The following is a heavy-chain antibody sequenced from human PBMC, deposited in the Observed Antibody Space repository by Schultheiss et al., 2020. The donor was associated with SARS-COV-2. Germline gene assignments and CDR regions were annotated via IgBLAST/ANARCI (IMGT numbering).Heavy chain of an antibody. CDR1: GFTVSSNY. D-gene: IGHD3-10*01. CDR3: ARGGGPRGESAEYFQH. Sequence: GGSLRLSCAASGFTVSSNYMSWVRQAPGKGLEWVSVIYSGGSTYYADSVKGRFTISRDNSKNTLYLQMNSLRDEDTAVYHCARGGGPRGESAEYFQHWGQGTLVTVSS. J-gene: IGHJ1*01. CDR2: IYSGGST. V-gene: IGHV3-53*01.